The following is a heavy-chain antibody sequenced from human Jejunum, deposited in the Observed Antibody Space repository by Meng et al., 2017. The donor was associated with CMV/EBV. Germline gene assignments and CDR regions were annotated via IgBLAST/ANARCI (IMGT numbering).Heavy chain of an antibody. CDR1: GFPVINTY. D-gene: IGHD3-3*01. Sequence: SGFPVINTYMSWVRQAPGKGLEWVSVTYTGGTTYYADSVKGRFTVSRDSLNNTLSLQMNSLRAEDTAFYYCARHLYSFGVVTAIDYWGQGTLVTV. CDR3: ARHLYSFGVVTAIDY. V-gene: IGHV3-53*01. CDR2: TYTGGTT. J-gene: IGHJ4*02.